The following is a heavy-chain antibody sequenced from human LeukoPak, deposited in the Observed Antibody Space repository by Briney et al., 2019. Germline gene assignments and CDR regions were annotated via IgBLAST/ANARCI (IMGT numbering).Heavy chain of an antibody. J-gene: IGHJ1*01. CDR2: IKQDGSEK. D-gene: IGHD3-16*01. CDR3: AKETLDISAIMRGYFQH. Sequence: GGSLRLSCAASGFTFSSYWMSWVRQAPGKGLEWVANIKQDGSEKYYADSVKGRFTISRDNSKNTLYLQMNSLRTEDTAVYYCAKETLDISAIMRGYFQHWGQGTLVTVSS. V-gene: IGHV3-7*01. CDR1: GFTFSSYW.